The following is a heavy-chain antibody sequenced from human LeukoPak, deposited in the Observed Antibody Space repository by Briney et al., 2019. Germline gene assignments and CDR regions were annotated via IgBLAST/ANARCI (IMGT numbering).Heavy chain of an antibody. J-gene: IGHJ4*02. D-gene: IGHD5-12*01. CDR3: ARDFGGYDFFFDY. Sequence: GGSLRLSCAASGFTFSSYEMNWVRQAPGKGLEWVSYISSSGSTIYYADSVKGRFTIPRDNAKNPLYLQMNSLRAEDTAVYYCARDFGGYDFFFDYWGQGTLVTVSS. V-gene: IGHV3-48*03. CDR2: ISSSGSTI. CDR1: GFTFSSYE.